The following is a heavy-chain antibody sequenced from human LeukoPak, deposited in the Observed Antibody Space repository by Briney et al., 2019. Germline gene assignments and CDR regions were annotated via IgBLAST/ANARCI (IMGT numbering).Heavy chain of an antibody. CDR2: IIPIFGTA. CDR1: GYTFTSYG. CDR3: ARAGVWFGAAAGTNYFDY. V-gene: IGHV1-69*06. J-gene: IGHJ4*02. Sequence: GASVKVSCKASGYTFTSYGISWVRQAPGQGLEWMGGIIPIFGTANYAQKFQGRVTITADKSTSTAYMELSSLRSEDTAVYYCARAGVWFGAAAGTNYFDYWGQGTLVTVSS. D-gene: IGHD6-13*01.